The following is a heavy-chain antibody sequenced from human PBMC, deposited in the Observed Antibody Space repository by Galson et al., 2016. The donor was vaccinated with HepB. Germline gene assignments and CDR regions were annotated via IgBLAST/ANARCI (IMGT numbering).Heavy chain of an antibody. CDR1: GFAFRSYA. J-gene: IGHJ6*02. D-gene: IGHD1-26*01. V-gene: IGHV3-30*04. CDR2: LPYDGITK. Sequence: SLRLSCAASGFAFRSYAMHWVRQAPGKGLEWVAVLPYDGITKYYADSVRGRFTISRDKSMNTLYLQMNSLGGEDTAVYYCARTPPILGPTGSYYYYYAMDVWGQGTTVTVSS. CDR3: ARTPPILGPTGSYYYYYAMDV.